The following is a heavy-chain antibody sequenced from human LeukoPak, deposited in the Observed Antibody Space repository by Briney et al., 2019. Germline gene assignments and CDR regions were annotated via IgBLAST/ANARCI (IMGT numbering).Heavy chain of an antibody. CDR3: ARGGSSWYEIDY. CDR2: INSDGSST. D-gene: IGHD6-13*01. V-gene: IGHV3-74*01. CDR1: GFTFSSYW. Sequence: GGSLRLSCAASGFTFSSYWMHWVRQAPGKGLVWVSRINSDGSSTSYADSVKGRFTISRDNAKNTLYLQMNSLRAEDTAVYYCARGGSSWYEIDYWGQGTLVTVSS. J-gene: IGHJ4*02.